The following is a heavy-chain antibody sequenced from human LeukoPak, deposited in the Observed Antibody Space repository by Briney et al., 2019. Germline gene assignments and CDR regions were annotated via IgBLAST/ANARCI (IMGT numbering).Heavy chain of an antibody. D-gene: IGHD6-13*01. CDR2: ITGSGGNT. J-gene: IGHJ6*02. CDR3: AKAASSSWPSYYYGMDV. CDR1: GFIFSSYS. V-gene: IGHV3-23*01. Sequence: QSGGSLRLSCAASGFIFSSYSMSWVRQAPGKGLEWVSVITGSGGNTYYADSVKGRFTISKDNSKSTVYLQMSSLRVDDTAVYYCAKAASSSWPSYYYGMDVWGQGTTVTVSS.